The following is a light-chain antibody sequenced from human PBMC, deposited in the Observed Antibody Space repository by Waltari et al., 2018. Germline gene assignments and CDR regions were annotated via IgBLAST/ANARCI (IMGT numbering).Light chain of an antibody. Sequence: QSALTQPASVSGSPGQSITLSCTGTSSDIGTYNYVSWYQQPPGKAPKLMIYDVIKPPSGVSNRFSGAKSGNTASLTISGLQAEDEADYYCSSYASSSTYVFGTGTKVTVL. J-gene: IGLJ1*01. CDR1: SSDIGTYNY. V-gene: IGLV2-14*01. CDR2: DVI. CDR3: SSYASSSTYV.